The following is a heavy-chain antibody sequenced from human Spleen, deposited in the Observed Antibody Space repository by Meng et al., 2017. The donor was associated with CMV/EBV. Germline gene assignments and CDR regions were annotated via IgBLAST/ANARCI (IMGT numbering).Heavy chain of an antibody. CDR3: ARGSTSYYDFWTGRVPSYQFHY. J-gene: IGHJ4*02. D-gene: IGHD3-3*01. CDR1: GHY. Sequence: GHYSSCSRHPPGEGLECIAEVYHIGTPNYKPSLNYRVTISVDTSKSQFSLKLTSMTAADTAVYFCARGSTSYYDFWTGRVPSYQFHYWAQGTLVTVSS. V-gene: IGHV4-34*01. CDR2: VYHIGTP.